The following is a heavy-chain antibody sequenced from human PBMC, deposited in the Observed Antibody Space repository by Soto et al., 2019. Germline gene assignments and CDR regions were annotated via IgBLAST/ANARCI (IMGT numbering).Heavy chain of an antibody. V-gene: IGHV5-51*01. J-gene: IGHJ6*04. D-gene: IGHD3-3*01. CDR1: GYSFTSYW. CDR2: IYPGDSDT. CDR3: ASPGRHYDSGGSPPNYYYPYGRDV. Sequence: PGESLKISCKGSGYSFTSYWIGWVRQMPGKGLEWMGIIYPGDSDTRYSPSFQGQATISADKSISTAYLQWSSLKASDTAMYYCASPGRHYDSGGSPPNYYYPYGRDVGGKGTPVTV.